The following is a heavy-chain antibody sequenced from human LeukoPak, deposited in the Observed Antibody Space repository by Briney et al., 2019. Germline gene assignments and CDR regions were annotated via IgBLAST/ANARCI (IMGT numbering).Heavy chain of an antibody. V-gene: IGHV4-39*07. CDR3: ARLIIAATGNFFDH. CDR1: GGSITSSTYY. J-gene: IGHJ4*02. Sequence: SETLSLTCTVSGGSITSSTYYWVWVRQPPGKGPEWIGSINYSGNTYYQSSLRSRVTISVDTSKNKFSLKLTSVTAADTAVYYCARLIIAATGNFFDHWGQGTLVTVSS. CDR2: INYSGNT. D-gene: IGHD6-13*01.